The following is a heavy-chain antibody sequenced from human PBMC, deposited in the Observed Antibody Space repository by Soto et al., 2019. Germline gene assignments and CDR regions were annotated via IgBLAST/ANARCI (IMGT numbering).Heavy chain of an antibody. J-gene: IGHJ6*02. CDR3: ARWWGVVTVDPDCYYGMDV. D-gene: IGHD2-21*02. CDR2: ISAYNGNT. CDR1: GYTFTSYG. Sequence: QVQLVQSGAEVKKPGASVKVSCKASGYTFTSYGISWVRQAPGQGLEWMGWISAYNGNTNYAQKLQGRVTMTTDTSTSTAYMELRSLRSDDTAVYYCARWWGVVTVDPDCYYGMDVWGQGTTVTVSS. V-gene: IGHV1-18*01.